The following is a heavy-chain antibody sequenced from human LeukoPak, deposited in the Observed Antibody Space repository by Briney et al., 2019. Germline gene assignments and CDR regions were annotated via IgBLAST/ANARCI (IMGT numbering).Heavy chain of an antibody. J-gene: IGHJ4*02. CDR1: GYTSTGYY. CDR3: ARTTYYYDSSGYYYYFDY. CDR2: INPNSGGT. D-gene: IGHD3-22*01. V-gene: IGHV1-2*02. Sequence: ASVKVSCKASGYTSTGYYMHWVRQAPGQGLEWMGWINPNSGGTNYAQKFQGRVTMTRDTSISTAYMELSRLRSDDTAVYYCARTTYYYDSSGYYYYFDYWGQGTLVTVSS.